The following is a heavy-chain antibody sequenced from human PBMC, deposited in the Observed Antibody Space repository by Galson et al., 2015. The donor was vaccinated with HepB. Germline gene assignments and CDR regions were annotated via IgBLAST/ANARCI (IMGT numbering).Heavy chain of an antibody. Sequence: LRLSCAASGFTLSSHWMSWVRQTPGKGLEWVANINQNGGERHYVDSVKGRFAVSRDNAKNSLYLQMDNLRADDTAVYYCARDAAVAVSGAFDLWGQGRMVIVSS. D-gene: IGHD6-19*01. CDR3: ARDAAVAVSGAFDL. V-gene: IGHV3-7*01. CDR2: INQNGGER. CDR1: GFTLSSHW. J-gene: IGHJ3*01.